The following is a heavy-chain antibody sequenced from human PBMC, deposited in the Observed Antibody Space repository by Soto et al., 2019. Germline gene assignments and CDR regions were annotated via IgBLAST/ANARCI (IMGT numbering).Heavy chain of an antibody. D-gene: IGHD1-26*01. CDR3: AKAIPPGRYYSAIDY. Sequence: EVQLVESGGGMVQPGRSLRLSCGASGFTFDNYAIHWVRQAPGKGLEWVSGISWNSDTIAYADSVKGRFTISRDNAKKSVNLQMNSMRAEDTALYHCAKAIPPGRYYSAIDYWGQGTLVTVSS. CDR2: ISWNSDTI. CDR1: GFTFDNYA. V-gene: IGHV3-9*01. J-gene: IGHJ4*02.